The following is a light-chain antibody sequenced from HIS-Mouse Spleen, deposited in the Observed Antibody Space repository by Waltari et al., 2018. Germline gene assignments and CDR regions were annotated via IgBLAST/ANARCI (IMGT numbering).Light chain of an antibody. V-gene: IGLV1-47*01. CDR3: AAWDDSLSGPV. CDR1: SSNIGSNY. Sequence: QSVLTQPPSASGTPGQRVTISCSGSSSNIGSNYVSWYQPPPGTAPKPLIYRNNQRPSGVPDRFSGSKSGTSASLAISGLRSEDEADYYCAAWDDSLSGPVFGGGTKLTVL. J-gene: IGLJ3*02. CDR2: RNN.